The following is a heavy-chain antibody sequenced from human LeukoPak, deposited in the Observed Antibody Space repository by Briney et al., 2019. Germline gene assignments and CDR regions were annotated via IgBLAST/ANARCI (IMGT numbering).Heavy chain of an antibody. Sequence: PGGSLRLSCSASGFTFSSYAMHWVRQAPGKGLEYVSAISSNGGSTYYADSVKGRFTISRDNSKNTLYLQMSSLRAEDTAVYYCVNPSPIVVVTAPRGAFDIWGQGTMVTVSS. D-gene: IGHD2-21*02. V-gene: IGHV3-64D*06. CDR1: GFTFSSYA. CDR2: ISSNGGST. J-gene: IGHJ3*02. CDR3: VNPSPIVVVTAPRGAFDI.